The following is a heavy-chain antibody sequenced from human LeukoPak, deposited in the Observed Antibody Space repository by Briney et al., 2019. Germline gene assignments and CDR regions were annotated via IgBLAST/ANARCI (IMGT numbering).Heavy chain of an antibody. CDR3: ARLPTYSSSSEAFDY. J-gene: IGHJ4*02. CDR2: IYYSGST. CDR1: GGSISSYY. D-gene: IGHD6-13*01. Sequence: SETLSLTCTVSGGSISSYYWSWIRQPPGKGLEWIGYIYYSGSTNYNPFLKSRVTVSVDTSKNQFSLKLSSVTAADTAVYYCARLPTYSSSSEAFDYWGQGTLVTASS. V-gene: IGHV4-59*01.